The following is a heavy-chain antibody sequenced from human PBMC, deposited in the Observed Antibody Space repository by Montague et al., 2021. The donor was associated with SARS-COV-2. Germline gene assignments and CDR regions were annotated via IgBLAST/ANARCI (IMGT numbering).Heavy chain of an antibody. V-gene: IGHV4-4*07. CDR2: IYTSGST. D-gene: IGHD3-3*01. CDR1: GASISSYY. Sequence: SETLSLTCTVSGASISSYYWSWIRQPPGKGLEWIGCIYTSGSTNYNPSLKSRVTMSVDTSKNQFSLKLSSVTAADTAVYYCARQRRYQLAITVFEVFIDDGMDIWGQGTTVTVSS. J-gene: IGHJ6*02. CDR3: ARQRRYQLAITVFEVFIDDGMDI.